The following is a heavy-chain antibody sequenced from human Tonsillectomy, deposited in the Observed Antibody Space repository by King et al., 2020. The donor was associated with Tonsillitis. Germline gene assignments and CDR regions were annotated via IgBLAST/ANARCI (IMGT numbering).Heavy chain of an antibody. J-gene: IGHJ4*02. CDR1: GYTFTGYY. CDR2: INPNSGGT. V-gene: IGHV1-2*02. D-gene: IGHD6-19*01. Sequence: VQLVESGAEVKKPGASVKVSCTASGYTFTGYYMHWVRQAPGQGLEWMGWINPNSGGTNYAQKFQGRVTMTRDTSISTAYMELSRLRSDDTAVYYCARDQDIAVAGPDYWGQGTLVTVSS. CDR3: ARDQDIAVAGPDY.